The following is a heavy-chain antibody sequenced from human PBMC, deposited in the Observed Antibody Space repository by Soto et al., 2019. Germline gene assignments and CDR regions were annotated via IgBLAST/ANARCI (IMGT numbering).Heavy chain of an antibody. J-gene: IGHJ1*01. CDR1: GVSISRGGYY. V-gene: IGHV4-31*03. CDR2: IFYSGNP. Sequence: TLSLTCTVSGVSISRGGYYWSWIRQHPGKGLEWIGDIFYSGNPQYNPSLKSRVTISVDTSKNQFSLKLSSVTAADTAVYYCASGQYSSAWYRAEYFQHWGQGTLVTVSS. CDR3: ASGQYSSAWYRAEYFQH. D-gene: IGHD6-19*01.